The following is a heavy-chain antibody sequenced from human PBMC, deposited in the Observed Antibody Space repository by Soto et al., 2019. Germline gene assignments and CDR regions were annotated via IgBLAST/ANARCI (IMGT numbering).Heavy chain of an antibody. CDR2: ISDYNGNT. V-gene: IGHV1-18*04. D-gene: IGHD5-12*01. Sequence: QVQLVQSGAEVKKPGASVKVSCKASDYTFTNYDISWVRQAPGQGLEWMGWISDYNGNTNYAQKLKGRVTMTTDTSTSTAYMELRRLKPDYTVVYYCARERGYDPYFDYWGQGTLVTVSS. CDR3: ARERGYDPYFDY. J-gene: IGHJ4*02. CDR1: DYTFTNYD.